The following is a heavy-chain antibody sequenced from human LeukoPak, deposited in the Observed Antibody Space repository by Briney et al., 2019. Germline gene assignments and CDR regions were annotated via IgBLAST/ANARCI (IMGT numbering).Heavy chain of an antibody. Sequence: GGSLRLSSAASGFIFSNYAMHWVRQAPGKGLEYVSAISSDGYSTFYANSVKGRLTISRDNSKSTLYLQMGSLRAEDMAVYYCARVQNMGTYDYWGQGTLVTVSS. CDR2: ISSDGYST. CDR3: ARVQNMGTYDY. CDR1: GFIFSNYA. J-gene: IGHJ4*02. V-gene: IGHV3-64*01.